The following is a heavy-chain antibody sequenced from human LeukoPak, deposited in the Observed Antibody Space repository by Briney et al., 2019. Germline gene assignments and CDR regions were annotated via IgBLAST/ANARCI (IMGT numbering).Heavy chain of an antibody. J-gene: IGHJ4*02. Sequence: ASVKVSCKASGYTFTGYYIHWLRQAPGQGLEWMGRINPNSGGTNYVQKFQGRVTMTRDTSINTAYMELSRLRSDDTAVYYCAREPLTYDILTGYYIYWGQGTLVTVSS. V-gene: IGHV1-2*06. CDR1: GYTFTGYY. CDR3: AREPLTYDILTGYYIY. D-gene: IGHD3-9*01. CDR2: INPNSGGT.